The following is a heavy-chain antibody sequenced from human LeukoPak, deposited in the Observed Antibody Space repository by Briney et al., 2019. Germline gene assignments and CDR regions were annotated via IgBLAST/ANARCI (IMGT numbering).Heavy chain of an antibody. D-gene: IGHD6-13*01. J-gene: IGHJ5*02. CDR1: GFSFDDYG. V-gene: IGHV3-74*01. Sequence: GGSLRLSCAASGFSFDDYGMSWVRQAPGKGLVWVSRINSDGINTSYADSVKGRFTISRDNAKNSLYLQMNSLRAEDTAVYYCARGGRTISAAAGTWGQGTLVTVSS. CDR2: INSDGINT. CDR3: ARGGRTISAAAGT.